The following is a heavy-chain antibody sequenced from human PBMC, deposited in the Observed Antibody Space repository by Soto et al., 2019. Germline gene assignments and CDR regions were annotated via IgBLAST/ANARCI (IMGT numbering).Heavy chain of an antibody. CDR1: GFTFSHYT. J-gene: IGHJ4*02. V-gene: IGHV3-23*01. CDR2: ISDRPTGHT. CDR3: TTRMTAHFDY. D-gene: IGHD2-21*02. Sequence: PEGSLRLSCVASGFTFSHYTLNWVRRAPGKGLEWVSTISDRPTGHTHYAESVRGRFTISRDDSRDTVFLQMDSLRAEDTAVYYCTTRMTAHFDYWGQGVLVTVSS.